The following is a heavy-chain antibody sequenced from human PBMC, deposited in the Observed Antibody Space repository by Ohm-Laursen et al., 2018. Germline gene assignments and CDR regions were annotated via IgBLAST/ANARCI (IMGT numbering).Heavy chain of an antibody. V-gene: IGHV3-11*01. CDR2: ITSGGGMI. J-gene: IGHJ6*02. CDR1: GFTFIDYD. D-gene: IGHD3-22*01. Sequence: GSLRLSCAASGFTFIDYDMSWIRQTPGKGLEWLSYITSGGGMIYSADSVKGRFTISRDNDEDTLYLQMNSLRAEDTAIYYCARHDSSDSPSHYYYYTLDVWGQGTTVTVSS. CDR3: ARHDSSDSPSHYYYYTLDV.